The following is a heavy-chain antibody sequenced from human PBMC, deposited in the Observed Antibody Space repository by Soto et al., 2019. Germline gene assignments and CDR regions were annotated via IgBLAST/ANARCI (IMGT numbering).Heavy chain of an antibody. V-gene: IGHV4-39*07. D-gene: IGHD3-3*01. J-gene: IGHJ4*02. CDR1: GGSISSSSYY. CDR2: INHSGST. CDR3: ARGVYDTIFGVVSLDY. Sequence: SETLSLTCTVSGGSISSSSYYWGWIRQPPGKGLQWIGEINHSGSTHYNPSLKSRVTISVDTSKNQSSLKLSSVTAADTAVYYCARGVYDTIFGVVSLDYWGQGTLVTVSS.